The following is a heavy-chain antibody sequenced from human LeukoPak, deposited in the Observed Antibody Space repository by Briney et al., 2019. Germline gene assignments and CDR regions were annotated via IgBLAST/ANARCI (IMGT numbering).Heavy chain of an antibody. CDR1: GGTFSSYA. Sequence: ASVKVSCKASGGTFSSYAISWVRQAPGQGLEWMGWINPNSGGTNYAQKFQGRVTMTRDTSISTAYMELSRLRSDDTAVYYCASSDGYSSSVDYWGQGTLVTVSS. CDR2: INPNSGGT. CDR3: ASSDGYSSSVDY. J-gene: IGHJ4*02. V-gene: IGHV1-2*02. D-gene: IGHD6-13*01.